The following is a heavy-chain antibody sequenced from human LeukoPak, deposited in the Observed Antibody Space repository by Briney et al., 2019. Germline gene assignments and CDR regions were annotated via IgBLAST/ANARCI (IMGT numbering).Heavy chain of an antibody. CDR2: IFTAGST. CDR3: ARAGYLGTDAFDT. CDR1: GFFVSNYY. D-gene: IGHD1-14*01. J-gene: IGHJ3*02. Sequence: PGGSLRLSCAVSGFFVSNYYMDWVRQAPGKGLDWVSVIFTAGSTYNADSVKGRFTISRDNFKNTLYLQMNSLRAEDTAVYYCARAGYLGTDAFDTWGQGTMVTVSS. V-gene: IGHV3-53*01.